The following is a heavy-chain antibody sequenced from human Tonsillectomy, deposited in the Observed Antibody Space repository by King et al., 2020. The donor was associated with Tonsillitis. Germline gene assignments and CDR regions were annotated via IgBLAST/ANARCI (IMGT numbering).Heavy chain of an antibody. CDR3: AREPYCSGGSCYTRGPYFDY. CDR1: GFTFSDYY. V-gene: IGHV3-11*01. J-gene: IGHJ4*02. Sequence: VQLVESGGGLVKPGGSLRLSCAASGFTFSDYYMSWIRQAPGKGLEWVSYISSSGSTIYYADSVKGRFTISRDNAKNSLYLQMNSLRAEDTAVYYCAREPYCSGGSCYTRGPYFDYWGQGTLVTVSS. D-gene: IGHD2-15*01. CDR2: ISSSGSTI.